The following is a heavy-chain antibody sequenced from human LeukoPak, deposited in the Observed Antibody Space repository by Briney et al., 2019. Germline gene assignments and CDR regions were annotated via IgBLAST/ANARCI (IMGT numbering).Heavy chain of an antibody. D-gene: IGHD3-9*01. J-gene: IGHJ4*02. V-gene: IGHV3-23*01. CDR2: ISGSGSST. CDR3: AKRFDDILSGFDS. CDR1: GFAFSTCD. Sequence: PGGSLRLSCAASGFAFSTCDMNWIRQAPGKGLEWVSAISGSGSSTYYADSVKGRFTISRDNSKNTLYLQMNNLRAEDTAVYYCAKRFDDILSGFDSWGQGILVTVSS.